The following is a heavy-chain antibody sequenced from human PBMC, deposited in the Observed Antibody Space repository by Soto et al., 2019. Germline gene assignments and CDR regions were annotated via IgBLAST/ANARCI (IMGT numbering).Heavy chain of an antibody. CDR3: ARITGRHLDY. CDR1: SGSISVTDVF. V-gene: IGHV4-39*01. J-gene: IGHJ4*02. CDR2: VDYSGTA. D-gene: IGHD1-20*01. Sequence: SETLSLTCTVSSGSISVTDVFWGWVRQPPGKGLEWIGNVDYSGTAYFSPSLATRVTFHVDTSKNQFSLTLYSVTAADTAVYYCARITGRHLDYWGQEILVTVSS.